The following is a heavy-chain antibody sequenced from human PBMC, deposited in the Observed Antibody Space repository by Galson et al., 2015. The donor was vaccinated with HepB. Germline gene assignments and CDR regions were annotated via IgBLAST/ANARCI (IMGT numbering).Heavy chain of an antibody. CDR3: ARGNYYDFEAESYPNSQFDY. Sequence: LRLSCAASGFTFSSYAMHWVRQAPGKGLEWVAVISYDGSNKYYADSVKGRFTISRDNSKNTLYLQMNSLRAEDTAVYYCARGNYYDFEAESYPNSQFDYWGQGTLVTVSS. D-gene: IGHD3-22*01. CDR2: ISYDGSNK. CDR1: GFTFSSYA. J-gene: IGHJ4*02. V-gene: IGHV3-30-3*01.